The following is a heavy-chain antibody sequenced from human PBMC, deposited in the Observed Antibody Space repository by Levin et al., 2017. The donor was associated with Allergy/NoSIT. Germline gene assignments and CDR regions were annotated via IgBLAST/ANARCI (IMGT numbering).Heavy chain of an antibody. V-gene: IGHV1-18*01. CDR3: ARVGWAAAVPRWFDP. CDR1: GYTFTSYG. Sequence: GESLKISCKASGYTFTSYGISWVRQAPGQGLEWMGWISAYNGNTNYAQKLQGRVTMTTDTSTSTAYMELRSLRSDDTAVYYCARVGWAAAVPRWFDPWGQGTLVTVSS. D-gene: IGHD6-13*01. CDR2: ISAYNGNT. J-gene: IGHJ5*02.